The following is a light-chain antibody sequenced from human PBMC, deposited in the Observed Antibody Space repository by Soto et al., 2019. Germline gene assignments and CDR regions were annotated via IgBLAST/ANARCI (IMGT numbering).Light chain of an antibody. CDR3: QQYNSYSGT. CDR2: DAS. J-gene: IGKJ1*01. CDR1: QSISSW. Sequence: DIQMTQSPSTLSASVGDRVTITCRASQSISSWLAWYQQKPGKAPKLLIYDASSLESGVTSRFSVSRSVTDFTLTISSLQPDDFATYYCQQYNSYSGTFGQGTKVEIK. V-gene: IGKV1-5*01.